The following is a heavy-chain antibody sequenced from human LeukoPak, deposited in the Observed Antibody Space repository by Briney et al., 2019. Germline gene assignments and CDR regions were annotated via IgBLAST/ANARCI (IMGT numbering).Heavy chain of an antibody. CDR1: GFTFSNYW. J-gene: IGHJ4*02. Sequence: SGGSLRLSCAASGFTFSNYWMSWVRQAPGKGLEWVAIIKQDGNEIYYVDSMKGRFTISRDNAKNSLYLQMNSLRAEDTAVYYCAKDLGYSSSGGVYWGQGTLVTVSS. D-gene: IGHD6-6*01. V-gene: IGHV3-7*01. CDR3: AKDLGYSSSGGVY. CDR2: IKQDGNEI.